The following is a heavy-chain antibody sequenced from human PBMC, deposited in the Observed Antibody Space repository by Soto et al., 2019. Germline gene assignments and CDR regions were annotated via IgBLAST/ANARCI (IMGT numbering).Heavy chain of an antibody. CDR1: GFTFSSYS. CDR3: ARDSPVTNIFRFDP. Sequence: GGSLRLSCAASGFTFSSYSMNWVRQAPGKGLEWVSYISSSSSTIYYADSVKGRFTISRDNAKNSLYLQMNSLRAEDTAVYYCARDSPVTNIFRFDPWGQGTLVTVSS. D-gene: IGHD4-17*01. J-gene: IGHJ5*02. CDR2: ISSSSSTI. V-gene: IGHV3-48*01.